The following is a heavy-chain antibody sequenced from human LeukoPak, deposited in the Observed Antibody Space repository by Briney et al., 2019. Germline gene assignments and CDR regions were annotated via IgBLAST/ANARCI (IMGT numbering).Heavy chain of an antibody. Sequence: GGSLRLSCAASGFIFSSYDMHWARQAPGKGLEWVALISSDGTNKYYADSVQGRFTISRDNAKSSLYLQMNSLRAEDTAVYYCARVVSVSSYYFDCWGQGTLVTVSS. V-gene: IGHV3-30*03. CDR1: GFIFSSYD. CDR2: ISSDGTNK. J-gene: IGHJ4*02. D-gene: IGHD5/OR15-5a*01. CDR3: ARVVSVSSYYFDC.